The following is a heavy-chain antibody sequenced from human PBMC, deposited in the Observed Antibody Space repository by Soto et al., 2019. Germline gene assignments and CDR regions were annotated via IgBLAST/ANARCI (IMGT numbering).Heavy chain of an antibody. CDR3: ESYCGGDCYSAVY. V-gene: IGHV3-21*05. CDR2: INPSSSYI. D-gene: IGHD2-21*01. Sequence: XGSLRLSCAASGFTFSSSCMNWVRQAPGKGLDWVSYINPSSSYIYYADSVKGRFTISRDNAKNSLYLQMNSLRAEDTAVYYCESYCGGDCYSAVYWGQGTLVTVSS. J-gene: IGHJ4*02. CDR1: GFTFSSSC.